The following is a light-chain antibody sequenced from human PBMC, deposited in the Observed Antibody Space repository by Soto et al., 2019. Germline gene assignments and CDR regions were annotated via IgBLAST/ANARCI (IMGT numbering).Light chain of an antibody. CDR2: GAS. CDR3: QQYGDSVFT. V-gene: IGKV3-20*01. CDR1: QSVSSTS. Sequence: EIVLTQSPGTLSLSPGVRATLSCRASQSVSSTSLAWYQQKPGQAPRLLIYGASNRPTGIPDRFSGSGSGTDFTITISRLEPEDFAVYYCQQYGDSVFTFGPGTKVDIE. J-gene: IGKJ3*01.